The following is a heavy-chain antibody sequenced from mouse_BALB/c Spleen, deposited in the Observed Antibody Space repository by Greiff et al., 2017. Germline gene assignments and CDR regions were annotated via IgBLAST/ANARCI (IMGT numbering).Heavy chain of an antibody. CDR1: GYTFTDYA. Sequence: QVQLKESGPELVRPGVSVKISCKGSGYTFTDYAMHWVKQSHAKSLEWIGVISTYYGNTNYNQKFKGKATMTVDKSSSTAYMELARLTSEDSAIYYCAIYGNYDWYFDVWGAGTTVTVSS. CDR3: AIYGNYDWYFDV. CDR2: ISTYYGNT. V-gene: IGHV1-67*01. J-gene: IGHJ1*01. D-gene: IGHD2-1*01.